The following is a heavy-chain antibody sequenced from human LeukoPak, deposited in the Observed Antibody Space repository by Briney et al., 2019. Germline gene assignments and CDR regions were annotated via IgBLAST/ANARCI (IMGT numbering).Heavy chain of an antibody. D-gene: IGHD3-10*01. V-gene: IGHV4-38-2*02. CDR1: GYSISSGYY. CDR2: IYHSGST. CDR3: ARDLWFGAFDY. J-gene: IGHJ4*02. Sequence: PETLSLTCAVSGYSISSGYYWGWIRQPPGKGLEWIGSIYHSGSTYYNPSLKSRVTISVDTSKNQFSLKLSSVTATDTAVYYCARDLWFGAFDYWGQGTLVTVSS.